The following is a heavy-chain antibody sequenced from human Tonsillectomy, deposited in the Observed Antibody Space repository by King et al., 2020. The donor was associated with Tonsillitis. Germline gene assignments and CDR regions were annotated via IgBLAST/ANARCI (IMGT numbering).Heavy chain of an antibody. Sequence: VQLVESGGGLVKPGGSLRLSCAASGVSFIIYSMNWVRQAPGKGLEWVSSISSSSSYIYYADSVKGRFTISRDNAKNSLYLQMNSLRAEDTAVYYCARGSSAMDVWGQGTTVTVSS. CDR3: ARGSSAMDV. CDR1: GVSFIIYS. CDR2: ISSSSSYI. V-gene: IGHV3-21*01. D-gene: IGHD3-10*01. J-gene: IGHJ6*02.